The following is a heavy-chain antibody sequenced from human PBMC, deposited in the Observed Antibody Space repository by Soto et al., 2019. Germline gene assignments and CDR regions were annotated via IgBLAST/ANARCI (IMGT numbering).Heavy chain of an antibody. CDR2: ISGSGYST. CDR1: GFTFCRNT. D-gene: IGHD3-22*01. J-gene: IGHJ4*02. V-gene: IGHV3-23*01. CDR3: AKDYPTGDITMIVLIVTGIFDS. Sequence: PGGSLRLSCVTSGFTFCRNTMNWVRQAPGKGLEWVSGISGSGYSTYYADSVKGRFTISRDNSKNTLYLQMNGLRAEDTAVYYCAKDYPTGDITMIVLIVTGIFDSWGQGTLVTVSS.